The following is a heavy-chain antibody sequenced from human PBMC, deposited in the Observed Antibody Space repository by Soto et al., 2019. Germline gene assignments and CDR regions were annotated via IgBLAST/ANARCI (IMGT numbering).Heavy chain of an antibody. CDR1: GYSFSTYW. V-gene: IGHV5-51*01. CDR2: IYPGDSNT. Sequence: GESLKISCKGSGYSFSTYWIGWVRQMPGKGLEWMGIIYPGDSNTKYSPSFQGQVTISADKSISTAYLQWNSLKASDTAMYYCARCPPGPTNWFDPWGQGTLVTVS. CDR3: ARCPPGPTNWFDP. J-gene: IGHJ5*02.